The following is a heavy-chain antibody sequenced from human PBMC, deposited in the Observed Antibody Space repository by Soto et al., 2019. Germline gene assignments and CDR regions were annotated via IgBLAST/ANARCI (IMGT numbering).Heavy chain of an antibody. D-gene: IGHD6-19*01. CDR3: ARDRGIAVAGKFDY. V-gene: IGHV3-33*01. CDR1: GFTFSSYG. CDR2: IWYDGSNK. J-gene: IGHJ4*02. Sequence: GSLRLSCAASGFTFSSYGMHWVRQAPGKGLEWVAVIWYDGSNKYYADSVKGRFTISRDNSKNTLYLQMNSLRAEDTAVYYCARDRGIAVAGKFDYWGQGTLVTVSS.